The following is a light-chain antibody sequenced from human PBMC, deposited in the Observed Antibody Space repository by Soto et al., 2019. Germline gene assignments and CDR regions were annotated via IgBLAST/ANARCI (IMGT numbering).Light chain of an antibody. Sequence: QFVRTRPVSGSWSPGEGRTISCTGTSSDIRTYNYVSRYQQHPGKAPKLMIYAVSNRPSGVSNRFSGSKSGSTASLTISGLQAEDEADYYCNSYTTSTTFVFGPGTKVNVL. CDR3: NSYTTSTTFV. V-gene: IGLV2-14*01. J-gene: IGLJ1*01. CDR2: AVS. CDR1: SSDIRTYNY.